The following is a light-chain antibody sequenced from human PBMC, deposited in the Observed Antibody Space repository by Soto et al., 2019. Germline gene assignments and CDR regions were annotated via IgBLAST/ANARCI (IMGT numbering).Light chain of an antibody. Sequence: EIVLTQSPGTLSLSPGERATLSCMASQSVSSSFLAWYQQKPGQAPRLLIYGASIRATGIPDRFSGGGSGTDFTLTISRLEPEDFAVYYCQQYGSSPPYTFGQGTKLEIK. J-gene: IGKJ2*01. CDR1: QSVSSSF. CDR2: GAS. CDR3: QQYGSSPPYT. V-gene: IGKV3-20*01.